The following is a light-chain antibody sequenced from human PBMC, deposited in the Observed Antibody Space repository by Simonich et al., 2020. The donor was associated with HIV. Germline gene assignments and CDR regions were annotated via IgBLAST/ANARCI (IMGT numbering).Light chain of an antibody. CDR2: GAS. V-gene: IGKV3-15*01. J-gene: IGKJ2*01. CDR3: QHYNNWPPYT. Sequence: EIVLTQSPATLSLSPGERATLSCRASQSVTSYLAWYQQKPGQAPRLLIYGASTRATGIPARFSGSGSGTEFTLTISSMQSEDFAVYYCQHYNNWPPYTFGQGTKLEIK. CDR1: QSVTSY.